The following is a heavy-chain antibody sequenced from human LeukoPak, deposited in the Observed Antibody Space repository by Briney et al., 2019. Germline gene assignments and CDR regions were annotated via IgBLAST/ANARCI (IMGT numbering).Heavy chain of an antibody. Sequence: PGGSLRLSCAASGFSFDRYEMNWVRRAPGRGLEWISYVSANGATTYYAESVRGRFSISRYNAKTSLSLQMNSLRVEDTAVYYCAIGGEGSGTYFGHWGQGTLVTVFS. CDR3: AIGGEGSGTYFGH. D-gene: IGHD1-26*01. J-gene: IGHJ1*01. V-gene: IGHV3-48*03. CDR2: VSANGATT. CDR1: GFSFDRYE.